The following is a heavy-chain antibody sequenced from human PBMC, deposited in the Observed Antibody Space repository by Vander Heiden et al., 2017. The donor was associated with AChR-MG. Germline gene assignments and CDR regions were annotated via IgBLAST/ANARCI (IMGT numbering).Heavy chain of an antibody. D-gene: IGHD1-7*01. CDR3: ARGYNWNYAGSFLELYYYYYGMDV. Sequence: QVQLVQSGAEVKKPGASVKVSCKASGYTFTSYDINWVLQATGKGLEWMGWMNPNSGNTGYAQKFQGRVTMTRNTSISTAYMELSSLRSEDTAVYYCARGYNWNYAGSFLELYYYYYGMDVWCQGTTVTVSS. CDR2: MNPNSGNT. V-gene: IGHV1-8*01. J-gene: IGHJ6*02. CDR1: GYTFTSYD.